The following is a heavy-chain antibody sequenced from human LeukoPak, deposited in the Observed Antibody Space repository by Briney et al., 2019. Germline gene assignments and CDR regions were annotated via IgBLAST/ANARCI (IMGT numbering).Heavy chain of an antibody. CDR2: ISSSSTYI. V-gene: IGHV3-21*01. J-gene: IGHJ4*02. CDR3: TRDNGEGAAAY. Sequence: GGSLRLSCAGSGFTFGAYSMNWVRQAPGKGLEWVSSISSSSTYIYYTDSVKGRFTISRDNAKNSLFLQMNSLRAEDTAVYYCTRDNGEGAAAYWGQGTLVTVSS. D-gene: IGHD6-13*01. CDR1: GFTFGAYS.